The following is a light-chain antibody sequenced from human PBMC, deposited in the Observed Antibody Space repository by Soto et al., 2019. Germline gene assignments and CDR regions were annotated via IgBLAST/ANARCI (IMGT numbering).Light chain of an antibody. CDR3: QSYDSSLSGYV. CDR2: GNS. J-gene: IGLJ1*01. Sequence: QSVLTQPPSVSGAPGQRVTISCSVSSSDIGAGYDVHWYQQLPGTAPKLLIYGNSNRPSGVPDRFSGSKSGTSASLANTGLQAEDEADYYCQSYDSSLSGYVFGTGTKLTVL. V-gene: IGLV1-40*01. CDR1: SSDIGAGYD.